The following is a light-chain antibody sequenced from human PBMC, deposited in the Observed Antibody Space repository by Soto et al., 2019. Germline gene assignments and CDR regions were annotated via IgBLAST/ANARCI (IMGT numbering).Light chain of an antibody. V-gene: IGKV1-27*01. CDR1: QGISNY. CDR3: QKYNSAPWT. Sequence: DIQMTQARSSLSASVGDRVTITCQASQGISNYLAWYQQKPGKVPKLLIYAASTLQSGVPSRFSGSGSGTDFTLTISSLQPEDVATYYCQKYNSAPWTFGQGTKVEIK. CDR2: AAS. J-gene: IGKJ1*01.